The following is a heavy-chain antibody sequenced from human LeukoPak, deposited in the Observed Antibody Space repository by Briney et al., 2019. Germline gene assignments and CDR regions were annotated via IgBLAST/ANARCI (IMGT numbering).Heavy chain of an antibody. Sequence: GGSLRLSCAASGFTFSSYAMSWVRQAPGKGLEWVSAISGSGGSTYYADSVKGRFTISRDKSKNSLYLQMNSLRAEDTAVYYCAKGSRWDYYDSSGYSYFDYWGQGTLVTVSS. D-gene: IGHD3-22*01. V-gene: IGHV3-23*01. CDR1: GFTFSSYA. CDR2: ISGSGGST. CDR3: AKGSRWDYYDSSGYSYFDY. J-gene: IGHJ4*02.